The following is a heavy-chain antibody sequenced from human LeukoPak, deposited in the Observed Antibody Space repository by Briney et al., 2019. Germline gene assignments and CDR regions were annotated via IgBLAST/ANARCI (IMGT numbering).Heavy chain of an antibody. V-gene: IGHV6-1*01. J-gene: IGHJ6*03. CDR1: GDSVSSNSAA. CDR3: ARGVVRGVRKFYYYYYMDV. Sequence: SQTLSLTCAISGDSVSSNSAAWNWLRQSPSRGLEWLGRTYYRSKWYNDYAVSVKSRITINPDTSKNQFSLQLNSVTPEDTAVYYCARGVVRGVRKFYYYYYMDVWGKGTTVTVSS. CDR2: TYYRSKWYN. D-gene: IGHD3-10*01.